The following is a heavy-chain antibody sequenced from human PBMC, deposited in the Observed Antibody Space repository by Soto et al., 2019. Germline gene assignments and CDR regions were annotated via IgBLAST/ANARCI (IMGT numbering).Heavy chain of an antibody. V-gene: IGHV3-23*01. CDR1: GFTYSTHG. CDR2: LSPGGGST. J-gene: IGHJ3*02. D-gene: IGHD5-12*01. CDR3: ARDGQYRTDGFDI. Sequence: EAQLLESGGELIQPGGSLRLSCAASGFTYSTHGMSWVRQAPGKGLEWIAGLSPGGGSTYYADYVKGRFTISRDNSKNTPDLIMNSLRVEDTALYYCARDGQYRTDGFDIWGQGTMVTVSS.